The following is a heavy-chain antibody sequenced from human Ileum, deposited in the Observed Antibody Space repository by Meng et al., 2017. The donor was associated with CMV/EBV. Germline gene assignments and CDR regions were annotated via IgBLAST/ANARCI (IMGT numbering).Heavy chain of an antibody. CDR3: ARGVVGRRFDY. CDR2: NNHSGST. CDR1: RVFFRGYD. Sequence: QWGGPGRLKTSGYPSLTSNVDRVFFRGYDWIWIRPAPGQGLEWNGENNHSGSTNYYPSLKVRVTLSVDTSKNQFILKLISVTAADMALYYCARGVVGRRFDYWGQGTLVTVSS. D-gene: IGHD2-2*01. V-gene: IGHV4-34*01. J-gene: IGHJ4*02.